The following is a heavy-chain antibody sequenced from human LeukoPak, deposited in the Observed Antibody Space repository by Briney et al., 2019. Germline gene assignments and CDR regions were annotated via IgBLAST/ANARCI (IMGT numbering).Heavy chain of an antibody. V-gene: IGHV4-30-4*08. D-gene: IGHD3-10*01. J-gene: IGHJ3*02. CDR1: GGSITNNNYY. CDR3: ARGRGRVYDAFDI. Sequence: PSETLSLTCTVSGGSITNNNYYWDWIRQPPGKGLEWIGYIYYSGGTYYNPSLKSRVTISVDTSKNQFSLKLSSVTAADTAVYYCARGRGRVYDAFDIWGQGTMVTVSS. CDR2: IYYSGGT.